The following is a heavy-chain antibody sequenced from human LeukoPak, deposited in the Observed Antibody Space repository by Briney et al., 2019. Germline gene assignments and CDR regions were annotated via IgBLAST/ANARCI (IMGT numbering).Heavy chain of an antibody. J-gene: IGHJ5*02. CDR3: ATPGDP. D-gene: IGHD7-27*01. CDR2: ISYDGSSK. CDR1: GFTFSTYA. Sequence: GGSLRLSCAASGFTFSTYAMHWVRQAPGKGLEWVAVISYDGSSKYYADSVKGRFTISRDNSKNTLYLQMSSLRAEDTAVYYCATPGDPWGQGTLVTVSS. V-gene: IGHV3-30*04.